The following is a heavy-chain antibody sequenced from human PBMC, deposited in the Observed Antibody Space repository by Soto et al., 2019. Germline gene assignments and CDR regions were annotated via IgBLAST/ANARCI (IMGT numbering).Heavy chain of an antibody. CDR1: GFTFSDYA. Sequence: VQLVESGGGVVQPGRSLRLSCAASGFTFSDYAMHWVRQPPGKGLEWGAVVSQDGRKKPYADPVKGRFTISRDSSKNTVSLEMTSLRAEDTAVYYCAKGGRQWLVTSDFNYWGQGALVTVSS. D-gene: IGHD6-19*01. CDR3: AKGGRQWLVTSDFNY. J-gene: IGHJ4*02. V-gene: IGHV3-30*18. CDR2: VSQDGRKK.